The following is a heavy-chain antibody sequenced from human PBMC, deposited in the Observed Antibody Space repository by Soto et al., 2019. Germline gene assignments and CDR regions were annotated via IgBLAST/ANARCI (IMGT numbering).Heavy chain of an antibody. Sequence: QVQLVQSGAEVKKPGSSVKVSCKASGGTFSSYAISWVRQAPGQGLEWMGGIIPIFGTANYAQKFQGRVTITADESTSTAYMELSSLRSEDTAVYYCASAKPIYSGYDDSAFNWFDPWGQGTLVTVSS. J-gene: IGHJ5*02. D-gene: IGHD5-12*01. CDR2: IIPIFGTA. V-gene: IGHV1-69*01. CDR1: GGTFSSYA. CDR3: ASAKPIYSGYDDSAFNWFDP.